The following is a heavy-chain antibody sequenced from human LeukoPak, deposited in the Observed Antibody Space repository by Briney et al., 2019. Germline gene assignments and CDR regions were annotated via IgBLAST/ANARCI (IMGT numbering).Heavy chain of an antibody. J-gene: IGHJ6*02. V-gene: IGHV1-46*01. D-gene: IGHD3-10*01. CDR3: ATRTPLIRGIIRTYFYLGMDV. Sequence: ASVKVSCKASGYTFTSYYMHWVRQAPGQGLEWMGIIYPSGGSTSYAQKFQDRVTMTVDTSTDTAYMELNSLRSEDTAVYYCATRTPLIRGIIRTYFYLGMDVWGQGTTVIVSS. CDR1: GYTFTSYY. CDR2: IYPSGGST.